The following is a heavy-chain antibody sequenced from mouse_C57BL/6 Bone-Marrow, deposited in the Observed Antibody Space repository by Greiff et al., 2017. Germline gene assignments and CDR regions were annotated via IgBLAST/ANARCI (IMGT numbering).Heavy chain of an antibody. D-gene: IGHD2-5*01. CDR1: GYSITSGYY. CDR2: ISYDGSN. J-gene: IGHJ4*01. V-gene: IGHV3-6*01. Sequence: ESGPGLVKPSQSLSLTCSVTGYSITSGYYWNWIRQFPGNKLEWMGYISYDGSNNYNPSLKNRISITRDTSKNQFFLKLNSVTTEDTATYYCAREDSNYAYYAMDYWGQGTSVTVSS. CDR3: AREDSNYAYYAMDY.